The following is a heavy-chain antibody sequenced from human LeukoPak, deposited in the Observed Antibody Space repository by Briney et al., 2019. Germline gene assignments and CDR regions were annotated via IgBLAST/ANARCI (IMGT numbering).Heavy chain of an antibody. Sequence: GGSLRLSCAASGFTFSSYAMSWARQAPGKGLEWVSAISGSGGSTYYADSVKGRFTISRDSSKNTLYLQMNSLRAEDTAVYYCAKTNDILTGYPPYYNWGQGTLVTVSS. J-gene: IGHJ4*02. V-gene: IGHV3-23*01. D-gene: IGHD3-9*01. CDR1: GFTFSSYA. CDR3: AKTNDILTGYPPYYN. CDR2: ISGSGGST.